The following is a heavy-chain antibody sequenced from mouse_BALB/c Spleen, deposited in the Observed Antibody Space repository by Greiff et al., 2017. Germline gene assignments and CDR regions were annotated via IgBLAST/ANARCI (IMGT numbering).Heavy chain of an antibody. J-gene: IGHJ1*01. CDR3: ASGRELRWYFDV. CDR1: GYTFTEYT. CDR2: INPNNGGT. Sequence: EVKLVESGPELVKPGASVKISCKTSGYTFTEYTMHWVKQSHGKSLEWIGGINPNNGGTSYNQKFKGKATLTVDKSSSTAYMELRSLTSEDSAVYYCASGRELRWYFDVWGAGTTVTVSS. V-gene: IGHV1-18*01.